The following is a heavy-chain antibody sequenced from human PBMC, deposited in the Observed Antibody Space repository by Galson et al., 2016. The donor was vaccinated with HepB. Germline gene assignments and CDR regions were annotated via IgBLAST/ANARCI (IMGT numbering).Heavy chain of an antibody. Sequence: SLRLSCAASGFTVSSNYMSWVRQAPGKGLEWVSVVYSGGSTYYADSVKGRFTLSRDHYKNTLYLQMNSLRAEDTAIYYCSVELLQDFDFWGQGTLVTVSP. CDR2: VYSGGST. CDR3: SVELLQDFDF. CDR1: GFTVSSNY. V-gene: IGHV3-53*01. D-gene: IGHD5-24*01. J-gene: IGHJ4*02.